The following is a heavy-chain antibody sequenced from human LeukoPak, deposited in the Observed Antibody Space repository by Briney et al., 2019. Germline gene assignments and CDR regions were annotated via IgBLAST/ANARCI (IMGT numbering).Heavy chain of an antibody. CDR2: ISYDGSNK. J-gene: IGHJ4*02. D-gene: IGHD2-2*01. V-gene: IGHV3-30*18. CDR3: AKDWGNLSIVVVPAAPHDY. Sequence: GGSLRLSCAASGFTFSSYGMHWVRQAPGKGLEWVAVISYDGSNKYYADSVKGRFTISRDNSKNTLYLQMNSLRAEDTAVYYCAKDWGNLSIVVVPAAPHDYWGQGTLVIVSS. CDR1: GFTFSSYG.